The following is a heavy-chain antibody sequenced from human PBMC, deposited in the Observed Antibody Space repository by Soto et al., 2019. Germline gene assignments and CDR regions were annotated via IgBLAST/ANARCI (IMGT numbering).Heavy chain of an antibody. J-gene: IGHJ4*02. Sequence: GGSLRLSCAASGFTFSSYSMNWVRQAPGKGLEWVSAISSSGGSTYYAAPVKGRFTISRDDSKNTLYLEMNNLDVEDTAVYFCVWQAKYTSSFNWGQGTLVTVSS. CDR1: GFTFSSYS. CDR3: VWQAKYTSSFN. V-gene: IGHV3-23*01. D-gene: IGHD6-13*01. CDR2: ISSSGGST.